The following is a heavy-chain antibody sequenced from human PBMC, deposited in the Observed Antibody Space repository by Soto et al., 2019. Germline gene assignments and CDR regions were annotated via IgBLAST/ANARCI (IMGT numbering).Heavy chain of an antibody. J-gene: IGHJ6*02. CDR3: AAGSRNDYGDYVGSYYYYGMDV. CDR1: GDSVSSNSAA. V-gene: IGHV6-1*01. Sequence: PSQTLSLTCAISGDSVSSNSAAWNWIRQSPSRGLEWLGRTYYRSKWYNDYAVSVKSRITINPDTSKNQFSLQLNSVTSEDTAVYYCAAGSRNDYGDYVGSYYYYGMDVWGQGTTVTVSS. CDR2: TYYRSKWYN. D-gene: IGHD4-17*01.